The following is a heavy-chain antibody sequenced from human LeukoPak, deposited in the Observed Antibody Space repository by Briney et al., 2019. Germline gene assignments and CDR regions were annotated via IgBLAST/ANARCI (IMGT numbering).Heavy chain of an antibody. J-gene: IGHJ6*03. D-gene: IGHD2-2*01. CDR2: INPNSGGT. CDR3: ARRQYQLLGGYYYYMDV. V-gene: IGHV1-2*02. CDR1: GYTFTGYY. Sequence: ASVKVSCKASGYTFTGYYMQWVRQAPGQGLEWMGWINPNSGGTNYAQKFQGRVTMTRDTSISTAYMELSRLRSDDTAVYYCARRQYQLLGGYYYYMDVGGKGTTVTVSS.